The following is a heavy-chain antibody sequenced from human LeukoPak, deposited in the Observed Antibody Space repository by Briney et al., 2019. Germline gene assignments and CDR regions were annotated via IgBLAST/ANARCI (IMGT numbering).Heavy chain of an antibody. CDR2: MNPNSGNT. J-gene: IGHJ4*02. V-gene: IGHV1-8*01. Sequence: SVKVSCKASGYTFTSYDINWVRQATGQGLEWMGWMNPNSGNTGYAQKLQGRVTMTTDTSTSTAYMELRSLRSDDTAVYYCARGNFFGVVIRHLRFDYWGQGTLVTVSS. CDR1: GYTFTSYD. D-gene: IGHD3-3*01. CDR3: ARGNFFGVVIRHLRFDY.